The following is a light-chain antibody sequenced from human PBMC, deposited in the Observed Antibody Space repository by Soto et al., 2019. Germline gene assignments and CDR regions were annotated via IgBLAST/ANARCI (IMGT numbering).Light chain of an antibody. V-gene: IGKV3-11*01. CDR2: DAS. CDR1: QSVRSS. J-gene: IGKJ2*01. CDR3: QQSSNWPPYT. Sequence: EIVLTQSPATLSLSPGERATLSCRASQSVRSSLAWYQQKPGQAPRLLIYDASSRATGIPARFSGSGSGTDFTLTISSLEPEDFAVYYCQQSSNWPPYTFGQGTKLEI.